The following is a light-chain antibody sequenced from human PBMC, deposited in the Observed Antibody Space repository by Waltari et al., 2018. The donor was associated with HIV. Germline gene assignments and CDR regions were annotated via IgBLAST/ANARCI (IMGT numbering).Light chain of an antibody. CDR2: KDS. CDR1: ALPKQN. V-gene: IGLV3-25*03. Sequence: SYELTQPPSVSVSPGQTARITCSGDALPKQNAYWYQQKPGQAPVVVIYKDSERPSGIPERFSGASSGTTVTLTISGVQAEDEADYYCQSADSSGTYVLGTGTKVTVL. J-gene: IGLJ1*01. CDR3: QSADSSGTYV.